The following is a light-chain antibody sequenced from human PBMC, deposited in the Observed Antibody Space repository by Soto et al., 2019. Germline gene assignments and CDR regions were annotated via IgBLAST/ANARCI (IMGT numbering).Light chain of an antibody. CDR3: SSYTSSITYV. CDR1: SSDVGGYNY. J-gene: IGLJ1*01. Sequence: QSALTQPASASGSPGQSITISCTGTSSDVGGYNYVSWYQQHPGKATKLMIYEVTNRPSGVSKRFAVSKSGNTASLTNSGLQADDEADYYCSSYTSSITYVFGTGTKLTVL. V-gene: IGLV2-14*01. CDR2: EVT.